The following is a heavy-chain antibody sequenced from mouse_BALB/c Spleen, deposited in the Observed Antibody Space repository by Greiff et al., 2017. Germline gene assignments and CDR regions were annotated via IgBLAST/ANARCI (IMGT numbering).Heavy chain of an antibody. CDR3: ARKLPGDY. J-gene: IGHJ2*01. CDR2: ISYSGST. V-gene: IGHV3-2*02. CDR1: GYSITSDYA. D-gene: IGHD1-3*01. Sequence: DVQLVESGPGLVKPSQSLSLTCTVTGYSITSDYAWNWIRQFPGNKLEWMGYISYSGSTSYNPSLKSRISITRDTSKNQFFLQLNSVTTEDTATYYCARKLPGDYWGQGTTLTVSS.